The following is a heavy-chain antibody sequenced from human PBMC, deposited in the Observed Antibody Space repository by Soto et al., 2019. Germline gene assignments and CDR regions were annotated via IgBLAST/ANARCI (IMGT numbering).Heavy chain of an antibody. CDR3: ARQYCSGGSCYHNWFDP. Sequence: SETLSLTCTVSGGSISSYYWSWIRQPPGKGLEWIGNIYYSGSTNYNPSLKSRVTISVDTSKNQFSLKLSSVTAADTAVYYCARQYCSGGSCYHNWFDPWGQGTLVTVS. D-gene: IGHD2-15*01. CDR1: GGSISSYY. V-gene: IGHV4-59*08. J-gene: IGHJ5*02. CDR2: IYYSGST.